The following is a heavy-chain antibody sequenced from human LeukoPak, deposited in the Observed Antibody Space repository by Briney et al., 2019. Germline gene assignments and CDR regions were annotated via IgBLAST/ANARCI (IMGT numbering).Heavy chain of an antibody. Sequence: SQTLSLTCTVSVGSISSVDYYWSWVRQPPGKGLEWIGYIYYSGSTYYNPSLKSRVTISIDTSKNQFSLKLSSVTAADTAVYYCARSMIRGVLSWGQGTLVTVSS. CDR2: IYYSGST. CDR3: ARSMIRGVLS. J-gene: IGHJ4*02. CDR1: VGSISSVDYY. D-gene: IGHD3-10*01. V-gene: IGHV4-30-4*08.